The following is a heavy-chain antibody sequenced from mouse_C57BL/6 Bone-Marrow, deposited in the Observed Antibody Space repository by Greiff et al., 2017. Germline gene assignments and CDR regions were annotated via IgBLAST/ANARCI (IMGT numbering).Heavy chain of an antibody. CDR2: INPYNGGT. Sequence: VQLQQSGPVLVKPGASVKMSCKASGYTFTDYYMNWVKQSHGKSLEWIGVINPYNGGTSYNQKFKGKATLTVDKSSSTAYMELNSLTSEDSAVYYCLYGSSPMGYWGQGTSVTVSS. CDR1: GYTFTDYY. D-gene: IGHD1-1*01. V-gene: IGHV1-19*01. CDR3: LYGSSPMGY. J-gene: IGHJ4*01.